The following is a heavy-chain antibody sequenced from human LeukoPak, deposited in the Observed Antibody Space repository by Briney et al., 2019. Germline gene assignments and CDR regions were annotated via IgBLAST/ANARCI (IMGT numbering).Heavy chain of an antibody. J-gene: IGHJ4*02. CDR3: AGHTAMVKGFDY. CDR1: GGSISSYY. CDR2: IYTSGST. V-gene: IGHV4-4*09. D-gene: IGHD5-18*01. Sequence: SETLSLTCTVSGGSISSYYWSWIRQPPGKGLEWIGYIYTSGSTNYNPSLKSRVTISVDTSKNQFSLKLSSVTAADTAVYYCAGHTAMVKGFDYWGQGALVTVSS.